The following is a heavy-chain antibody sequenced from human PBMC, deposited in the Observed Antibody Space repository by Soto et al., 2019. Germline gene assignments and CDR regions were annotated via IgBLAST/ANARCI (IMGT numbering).Heavy chain of an antibody. Sequence: SSGTPFPTCTVSGGSLSSSSKHRGWVPPPPGEGVEWIGNIYYSESTYYNPSLKSRVTISVDTSKNQFSLKLSSVTAADTAVYYCARHGNYDFWSGYYTLYYYYYGMDVWGQGTTVTVSS. J-gene: IGHJ6*02. CDR1: GGSLSSSSKH. CDR2: IYYSEST. D-gene: IGHD3-3*01. CDR3: ARHGNYDFWSGYYTLYYYYYGMDV. V-gene: IGHV4-39*01.